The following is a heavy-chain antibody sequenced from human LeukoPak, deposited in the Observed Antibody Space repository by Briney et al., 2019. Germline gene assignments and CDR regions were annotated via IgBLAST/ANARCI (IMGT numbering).Heavy chain of an antibody. CDR1: GGSISSGGYS. CDR2: IYHSGST. D-gene: IGHD3-22*01. V-gene: IGHV4-30-2*01. Sequence: SETLSLTCAVSGGSISSGGYSWSWIRQPPGKGPEWIGYIYHSGSTYYNPSLKSRVTISVDRSKNQFSLKLSSVTAADTAVYYRASAMIGLEFFDYWGQGTLVTVSS. CDR3: ASAMIGLEFFDY. J-gene: IGHJ4*02.